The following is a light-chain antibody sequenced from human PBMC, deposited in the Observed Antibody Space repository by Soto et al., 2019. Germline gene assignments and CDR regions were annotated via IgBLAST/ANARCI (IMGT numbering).Light chain of an antibody. J-gene: IGKJ5*01. CDR1: QSFRGL. V-gene: IGKV3-11*01. CDR3: QQRSSWPPVT. Sequence: EVVLTQSPVTLSLSPGERATLSCRASQSFRGLLAWYQQKPGQAPRLLIYDAYNRATGIPPRFSGSGSGTDFTLTISSLEPEDFAAYYCQQRSSWPPVTFGQGTRLEIK. CDR2: DAY.